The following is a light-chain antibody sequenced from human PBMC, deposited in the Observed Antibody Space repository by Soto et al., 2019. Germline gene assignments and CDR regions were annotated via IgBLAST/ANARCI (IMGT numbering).Light chain of an antibody. CDR3: SSCAGSTNPYV. V-gene: IGLV2-8*01. J-gene: IGLJ1*01. CDR2: EVT. Sequence: QSALTQPPSASGSPGQSVTISCTGTSSDIGGYNFVSWYQHHPGKAPKLIIYEVTKRPSGVPDRFPGSKSGNPASLTVSGLQAEDEADYYCSSCAGSTNPYVFGTGTKVTVL. CDR1: SSDIGGYNF.